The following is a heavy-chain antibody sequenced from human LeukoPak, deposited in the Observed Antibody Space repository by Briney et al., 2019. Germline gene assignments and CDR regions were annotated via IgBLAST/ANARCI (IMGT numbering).Heavy chain of an antibody. CDR3: AREGGFYRPLDY. CDR1: GGSVTSTNW. J-gene: IGHJ4*02. V-gene: IGHV4-4*02. CDR2: LHLDGRT. Sequence: PSETLSLTCDVSGGSVTSTNWWTWVRQPPGKGLEWIGELHLDGRTNYNPSRKSRLIMSVDLPENHISLKLTSATAADTAVYYCAREGGFYRPLDYSGQGTLATVSS. D-gene: IGHD3-3*01.